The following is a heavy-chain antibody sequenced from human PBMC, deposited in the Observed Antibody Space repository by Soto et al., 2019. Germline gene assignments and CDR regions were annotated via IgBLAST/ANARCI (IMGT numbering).Heavy chain of an antibody. J-gene: IGHJ3*02. Sequence: GGSLRLSCAASGFTFSTYGMHWVRQAPGQGLEWVAVISYDGSNKYYADSVKGRFTISRDNSKNTLYLQMISLRAEDTAVYYCAKDQGDSSSWYGAFDIWGQGTMVTVSS. CDR3: AKDQGDSSSWYGAFDI. CDR1: GFTFSTYG. V-gene: IGHV3-30*18. CDR2: ISYDGSNK. D-gene: IGHD6-13*01.